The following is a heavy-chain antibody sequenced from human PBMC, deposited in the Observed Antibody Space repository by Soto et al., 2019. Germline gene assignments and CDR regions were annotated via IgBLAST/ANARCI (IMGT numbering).Heavy chain of an antibody. J-gene: IGHJ6*02. Sequence: SRALSLTCVISGDGVSSNSAAWNWIRQSPSRGLEWLGRTYYRSKWYNDYAVSVKSRITINPDTSKNQFSLQLNSVTPEDTAVYYCARGKDIVVVPAAISNGMDVWGQGTTVTVSS. CDR2: TYYRSKWYN. V-gene: IGHV6-1*01. CDR1: GDGVSSNSAA. CDR3: ARGKDIVVVPAAISNGMDV. D-gene: IGHD2-2*01.